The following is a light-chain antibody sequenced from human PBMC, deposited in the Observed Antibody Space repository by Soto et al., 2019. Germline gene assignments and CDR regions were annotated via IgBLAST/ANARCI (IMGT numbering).Light chain of an antibody. CDR2: AAS. V-gene: IGKV1-27*01. Sequence: DIQMAQSPSSVPASVGERVTITCRASQGIRNGLGWFQQRPGKAPKRLIHAASTLQSGVPSRFSGSGSGTDFTLTISSLQPEDVATYYCQKYNSAPLTFGGGTKVDI. CDR1: QGIRNG. CDR3: QKYNSAPLT. J-gene: IGKJ4*01.